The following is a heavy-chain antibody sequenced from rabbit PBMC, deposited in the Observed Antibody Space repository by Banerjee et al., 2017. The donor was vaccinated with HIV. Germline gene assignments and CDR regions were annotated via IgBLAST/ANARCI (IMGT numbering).Heavy chain of an antibody. J-gene: IGHJ4*01. CDR1: GFSFSSRYY. CDR2: IYTGDGST. D-gene: IGHD4-1*01. V-gene: IGHV1S45*01. Sequence: QEQLVESGGDLVQPGASLTLTCTASGFSFSSRYYMCWVRQAPGKGLEWIGCIYTGDGSTYYASWVNGRFTISKTSPTTVTLQMTSLTAADTATYFCARVADNNVSGHNLWGPGTLVTVS. CDR3: ARVADNNVSGHNL.